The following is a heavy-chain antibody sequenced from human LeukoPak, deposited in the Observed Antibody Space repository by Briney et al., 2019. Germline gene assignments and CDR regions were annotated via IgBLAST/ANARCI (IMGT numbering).Heavy chain of an antibody. Sequence: GASVKVSCKASGYTFTSYAMHWVRQAPGQRLEWMGWINAGNGNTKYSQKFQGRVTITRDTSASTAYMELSSLRSEDTAVYYCARDKANYYDSSGYYDAFDIWGQGTMVTVSS. CDR2: INAGNGNT. CDR3: ARDKANYYDSSGYYDAFDI. V-gene: IGHV1-3*01. CDR1: GYTFTSYA. D-gene: IGHD3-22*01. J-gene: IGHJ3*02.